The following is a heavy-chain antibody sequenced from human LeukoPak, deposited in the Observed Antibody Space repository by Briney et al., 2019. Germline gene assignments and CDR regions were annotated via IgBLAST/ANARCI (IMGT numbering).Heavy chain of an antibody. CDR3: AKAADTNYFRYGDY. V-gene: IGHV3-23*01. CDR1: GFTFSSFG. CDR2: IGTIPGIT. D-gene: IGHD1-7*01. Sequence: GGSLRLSCVASGFTFSSFGISWVRQAPGKGLEWVSVIGTIPGITYYTESVKGRFTISRDNSKNTVYLQMNNLRADDTALYYCAKAADTNYFRYGDYWGQGTLVTVSS. J-gene: IGHJ4*02.